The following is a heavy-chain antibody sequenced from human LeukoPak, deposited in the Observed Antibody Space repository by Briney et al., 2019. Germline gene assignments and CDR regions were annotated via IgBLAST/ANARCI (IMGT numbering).Heavy chain of an antibody. D-gene: IGHD3-10*01. Sequence: PSETLSLTCTVSGGSISSSSYYWGWIRQHPGKGLEWIGDIYYSGSPDYNPSLKSRVTISVDTSKNQFSLNLSSVTAADTAVYYCARRPGGFGSGSYTNWFDPWGQGTLVTVSS. CDR1: GGSISSSSYY. CDR2: IYYSGSP. CDR3: ARRPGGFGSGSYTNWFDP. V-gene: IGHV4-31*03. J-gene: IGHJ5*02.